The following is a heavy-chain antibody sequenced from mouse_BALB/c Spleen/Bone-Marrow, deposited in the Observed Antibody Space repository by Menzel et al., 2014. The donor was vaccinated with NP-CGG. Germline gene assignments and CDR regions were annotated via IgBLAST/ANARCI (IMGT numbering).Heavy chain of an antibody. J-gene: IGHJ4*01. CDR1: GYSFTGYY. CDR2: VNPNNGGT. D-gene: IGHD1-2*01. CDR3: HYYGYGGAMDY. V-gene: IGHV1-26*01. Sequence: VHVKQSGPDLVKPGASVKISCKASGYSFTGYYMHWVKQSLGKSLEWIGRVNPNNGGTSLNQKFKGKAIFTVDKSSSAAYMELRSLTSEDSAAYYCHYYGYGGAMDYWGQGTSVTVSA.